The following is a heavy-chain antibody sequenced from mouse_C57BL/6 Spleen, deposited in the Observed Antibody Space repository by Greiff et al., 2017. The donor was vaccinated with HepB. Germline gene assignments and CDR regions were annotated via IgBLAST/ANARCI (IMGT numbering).Heavy chain of an antibody. J-gene: IGHJ2*01. CDR3: ERMARTIN. Sequence: VQLKESGGGLVQPGGSLKLSCAASGFTFSSYGMSWVRQTPDNRLELVATINSNGGSTYYPDSVKGRFTISRDNAKNPLYLQMRSLKSEDTGMYDCERMARTINWGQGTTLTVAS. CDR2: INSNGGST. V-gene: IGHV5-6-3*01. CDR1: GFTFSSYG.